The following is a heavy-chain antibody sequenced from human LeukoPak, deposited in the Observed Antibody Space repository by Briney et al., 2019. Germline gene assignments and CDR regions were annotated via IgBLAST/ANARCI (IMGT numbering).Heavy chain of an antibody. J-gene: IGHJ4*02. Sequence: ASVKVSCKASGYTFTSYGISWVRQAPGQGLEWMGWISAYNGNTNYAQKLQGRVTMTTDTSTSTAYMELRSLRSDDTAVYYCARDRLRYYDSSGYPDYWGQGTLVTVSS. D-gene: IGHD3-22*01. CDR1: GYTFTSYG. CDR2: ISAYNGNT. V-gene: IGHV1-18*01. CDR3: ARDRLRYYDSSGYPDY.